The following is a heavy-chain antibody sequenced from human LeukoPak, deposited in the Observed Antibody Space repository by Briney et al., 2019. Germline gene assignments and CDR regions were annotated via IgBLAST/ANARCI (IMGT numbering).Heavy chain of an antibody. Sequence: GGSLRLSCVASGLNFDDSAVHWVRQAPGKGLEWVSLISADGGSTFSADSVKGRFSISRDNSKNSLYLQMNSLRSGDTAMYYCAKESGKFDYWGQGTLVAVSS. V-gene: IGHV3-43*02. CDR3: AKESGKFDY. CDR1: GLNFDDSA. J-gene: IGHJ4*02. CDR2: ISADGGST.